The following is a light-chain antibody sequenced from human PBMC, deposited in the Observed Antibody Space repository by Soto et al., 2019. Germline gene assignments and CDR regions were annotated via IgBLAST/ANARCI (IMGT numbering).Light chain of an antibody. V-gene: IGKV2-30*01. CDR1: QSLSYNNGNIY. CDR3: MQSIQLPLT. CDR2: KVF. Sequence: DVVMTQSPLSLPVTLGQPASISCWSSQSLSYNNGNIYLNWFHQRPGQSPRRLIYKVFNRDSGVPDRFSGSGSGTDFTLKISRVEAEDVGVYYCMQSIQLPLTFGGGTKVDIK. J-gene: IGKJ4*01.